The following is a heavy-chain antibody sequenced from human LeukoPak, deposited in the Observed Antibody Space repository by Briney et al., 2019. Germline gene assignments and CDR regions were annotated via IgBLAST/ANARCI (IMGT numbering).Heavy chain of an antibody. J-gene: IGHJ4*02. CDR2: ISYDGSNK. D-gene: IGHD3-10*01. Sequence: GGSLRLSCAASGFTFSSYGMHWVRQAPGKGREGVAVISYDGSNKYYADSVKGRFTISRDNSKNTLYLQMNILRAEDTAVYHCAKSAQVSPVLLRFGGLLPVSHWGQGHLVTVPS. CDR1: GFTFSSYG. V-gene: IGHV3-30*18. CDR3: AKSAQVSPVLLRFGGLLPVSH.